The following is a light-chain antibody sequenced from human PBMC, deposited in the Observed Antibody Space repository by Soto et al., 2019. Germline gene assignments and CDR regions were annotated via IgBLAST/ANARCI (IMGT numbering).Light chain of an antibody. CDR1: QDISNY. CDR3: QHYHSYPLT. Sequence: AIRMTQSPSSLSASTGDRVTITCRASQDISNYLAWYQQTPGEAPKLLIYGVSTLQSGVPSRFSGSGSGTDFTLTSSYLQSEDFATYYCQHYHSYPLTFGQGTRL. V-gene: IGKV1-8*01. CDR2: GVS. J-gene: IGKJ5*01.